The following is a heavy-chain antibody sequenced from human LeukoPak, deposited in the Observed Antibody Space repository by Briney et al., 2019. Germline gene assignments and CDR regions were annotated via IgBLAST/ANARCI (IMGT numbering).Heavy chain of an antibody. V-gene: IGHV3-23*01. D-gene: IGHD3-22*01. CDR3: AKGYYYDIHHFDY. Sequence: GGSLRLSCAASGFTFSSYAMSWVRQAPVKGLEWVSAISGSGGSTYYADSVKGRFTISRDNSKNTLYLQMNSLRAEDTAVYYCAKGYYYDIHHFDYWGQGTLVTVSS. CDR2: ISGSGGST. CDR1: GFTFSSYA. J-gene: IGHJ4*02.